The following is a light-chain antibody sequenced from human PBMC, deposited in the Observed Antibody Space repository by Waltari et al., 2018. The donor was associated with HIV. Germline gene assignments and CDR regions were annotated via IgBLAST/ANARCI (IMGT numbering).Light chain of an antibody. V-gene: IGLV1-44*01. Sequence: QSELTQPPSASGTPGQRVTISCSGRNSSIGTNTVYWYPHLPGTAPKLLIFNTKQRPSGVPDRFSGSKSGTSASLAISGLQSEDEADYFCAVWDDSLNGLWVFGGGTKVTVL. CDR3: AVWDDSLNGLWV. CDR1: NSSIGTNT. CDR2: NTK. J-gene: IGLJ3*02.